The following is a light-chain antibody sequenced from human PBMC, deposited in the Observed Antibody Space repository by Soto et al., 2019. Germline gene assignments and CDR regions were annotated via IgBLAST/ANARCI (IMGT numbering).Light chain of an antibody. CDR1: SSGVGGYNY. Sequence: QSVLTQPASVSGSPGQSITISCTGTSSGVGGYNYVSWYQQHPGKAPKLMIYEVSNRPSGVSNRFSGPKSGNTASLTISGLQAEDEADYYCSSYTSSSTGVFGTGTKVTVL. CDR2: EVS. J-gene: IGLJ1*01. V-gene: IGLV2-14*01. CDR3: SSYTSSSTGV.